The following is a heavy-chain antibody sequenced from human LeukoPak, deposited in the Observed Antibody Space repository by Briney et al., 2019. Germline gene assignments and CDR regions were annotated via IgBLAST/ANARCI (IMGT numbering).Heavy chain of an antibody. J-gene: IGHJ4*02. Sequence: GGSLRLSCAASGFTVSSNYMSWVRQAPGKGLEWVSVIYSGGSTYYADSVKGRFTISRDNSKNTLYLQMNSLRAEDTAVYYCARSRSSSSFGYWGQGTLVTVSS. D-gene: IGHD6-6*01. CDR1: GFTVSSNY. V-gene: IGHV3-66*01. CDR3: ARSRSSSSFGY. CDR2: IYSGGST.